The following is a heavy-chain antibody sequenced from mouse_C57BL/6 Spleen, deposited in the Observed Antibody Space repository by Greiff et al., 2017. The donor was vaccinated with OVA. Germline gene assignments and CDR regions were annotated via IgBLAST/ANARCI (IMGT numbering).Heavy chain of an antibody. Sequence: VQLKQSGPGLVQPSQSLSITCTVSGFSLTSYGVHWVRQSPGKGLEWLGVIWSGGSTDYNAAFISRLSISTDNSKSKVFFKMNRLQADDTAIYYCAISMITSYDFDYWGQGTTLTVSS. J-gene: IGHJ2*01. V-gene: IGHV2-2*01. CDR1: GFSLTSYG. CDR2: IWSGGST. CDR3: AISMITSYDFDY. D-gene: IGHD2-4*01.